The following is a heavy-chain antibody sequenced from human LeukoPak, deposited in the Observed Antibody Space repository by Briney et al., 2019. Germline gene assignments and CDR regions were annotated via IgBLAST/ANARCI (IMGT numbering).Heavy chain of an antibody. J-gene: IGHJ3*02. CDR2: TYYRSKWYN. CDR1: GHGAHTYCDA. V-gene: IGHV6-1*01. Sequence: SRTLSLTSANSGHGAHTYCDACHSTRQSPSRGLEWLRSTYYRSKWYNDYTVSVKSRITFNAYTSKNPFSLQLNSVTPEGTAVYYCSRKRLQTDSFDNWGQGTVVTVSS. CDR3: SRKRLQTDSFDN. D-gene: IGHD4-11*01.